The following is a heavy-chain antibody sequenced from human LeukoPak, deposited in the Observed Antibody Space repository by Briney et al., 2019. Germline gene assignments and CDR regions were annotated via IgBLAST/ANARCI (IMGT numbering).Heavy chain of an antibody. Sequence: GGSLRLSRAASGLTFSSYAMSWVRQAPGKGLEWVSAISGSGGSTYYADSVKGRFTISRDNSKNTLYLQMNSLRAEDTAVYYCAKDHYDSSGYPGHFDYWGQGTLVTVSS. V-gene: IGHV3-23*01. D-gene: IGHD3-22*01. J-gene: IGHJ4*02. CDR2: ISGSGGST. CDR3: AKDHYDSSGYPGHFDY. CDR1: GLTFSSYA.